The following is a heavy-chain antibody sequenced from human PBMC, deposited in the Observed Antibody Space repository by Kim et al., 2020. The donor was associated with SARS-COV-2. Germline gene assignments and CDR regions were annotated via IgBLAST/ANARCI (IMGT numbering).Heavy chain of an antibody. Sequence: SNKYYADSVKGRFTISRDNSENTLYLQMNSLRAEDTAVYYCARATEGFDYWGQGTLVTVSS. J-gene: IGHJ4*02. D-gene: IGHD4-17*01. V-gene: IGHV3-30*01. CDR2: SNK. CDR3: ARATEGFDY.